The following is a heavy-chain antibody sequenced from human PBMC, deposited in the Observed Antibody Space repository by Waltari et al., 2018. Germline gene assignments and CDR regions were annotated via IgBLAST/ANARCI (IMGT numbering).Heavy chain of an antibody. Sequence: QVQLQESGPGLVEASQTLSLTCTVSGALIRSGGCFWSWLRQRPGKGLWWFGHVYHTGTTYYNSSLKCGATISVDKSKNQIFLMLASVTAADSALYYCARRDYENNWFDPWGQGTLVTVS. CDR1: GALIRSGGCF. CDR3: ARRDYENNWFDP. CDR2: VYHTGTT. V-gene: IGHV4-30-4*01. J-gene: IGHJ5*02. D-gene: IGHD3-16*01.